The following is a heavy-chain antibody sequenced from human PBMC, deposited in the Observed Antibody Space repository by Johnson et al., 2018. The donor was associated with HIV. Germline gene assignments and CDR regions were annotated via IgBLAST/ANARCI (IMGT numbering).Heavy chain of an antibody. CDR2: ISGSGGST. CDR1: GFTFSSYD. J-gene: IGHJ3*02. D-gene: IGHD3-3*01. CDR3: AREVFTIFGATQLGAFDI. V-gene: IGHV3-NL1*01. Sequence: AASGFTFSSYDMHWVRQATGKGLEWVSAISGSGGSTYYADSVKGRFTISRDNSKNTLYLQMNSLRAEDTAVYYCAREVFTIFGATQLGAFDIWGQGTVVTVSS.